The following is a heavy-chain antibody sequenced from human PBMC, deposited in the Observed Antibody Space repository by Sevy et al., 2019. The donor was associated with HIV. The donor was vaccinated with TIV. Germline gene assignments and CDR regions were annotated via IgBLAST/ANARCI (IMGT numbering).Heavy chain of an antibody. CDR1: GFTFDDYT. Sequence: GGSLRLSCRASGFTFDDYTMSWVQQAPGKGLEWVAFIRSKADGGTTEYAASVNDSFTISRDETKSIAYLQMKSLKTEDTAVYYCTRVEGAADWGMDVWGQGTTVTVSS. CDR3: TRVEGAADWGMDV. D-gene: IGHD1-26*01. V-gene: IGHV3-49*04. CDR2: IRSKADGGTT. J-gene: IGHJ6*02.